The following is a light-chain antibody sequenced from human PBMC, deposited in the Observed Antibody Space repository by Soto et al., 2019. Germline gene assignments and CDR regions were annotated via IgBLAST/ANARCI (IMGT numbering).Light chain of an antibody. J-gene: IGKJ4*01. V-gene: IGKV3-15*01. Sequence: EIVMTQSPATLSVSPGERATLSCRASQSINSNLAWYQQKPGQAPRLLIFGASTRANGIPARFSGSGSGTEFTLTISSLQSEDFAVYYCQQYNNWPLTFGGGTKVEIK. CDR1: QSINSN. CDR3: QQYNNWPLT. CDR2: GAS.